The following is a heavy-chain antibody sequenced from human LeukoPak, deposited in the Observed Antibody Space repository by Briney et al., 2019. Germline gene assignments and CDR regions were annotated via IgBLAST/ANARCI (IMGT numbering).Heavy chain of an antibody. V-gene: IGHV5-51*01. CDR3: VRQIAVAGRTTSDYCYYIDV. CDR1: GYTFDRSW. D-gene: IGHD6-19*01. J-gene: IGHJ6*03. Sequence: GESLKISCQASGYTFDRSWIGWLRQMPGKGFQWLGIVYPRDSDTRYSPSVQGHVTITADTSIDTAYLQWRSLRASDTANYFCVRQIAVAGRTTSDYCYYIDVWGKGTAVTVSS. CDR2: VYPRDSDT.